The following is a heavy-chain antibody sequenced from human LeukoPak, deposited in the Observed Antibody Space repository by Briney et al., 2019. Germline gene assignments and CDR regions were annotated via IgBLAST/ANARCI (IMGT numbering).Heavy chain of an antibody. D-gene: IGHD1-1*01. CDR3: ARGYPFDY. V-gene: IGHV3-30-3*01. Sequence: GGSLRLSCAASGFTFSSYAMHWVRQAPGKGLERVAVISYDGSNKYYADSVKGRFTISRDNSKNTLYLQMNSLRAEDTAVYYCARGYPFDYWGQGPWSPSPQ. CDR1: GFTFSSYA. CDR2: ISYDGSNK. J-gene: IGHJ4*02.